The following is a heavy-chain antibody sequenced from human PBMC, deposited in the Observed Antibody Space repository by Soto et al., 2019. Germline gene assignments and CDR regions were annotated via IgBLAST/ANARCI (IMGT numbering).Heavy chain of an antibody. Sequence: GASVKVSCKASGYTFTSYYMHWVRQAPGQGLEWMGIINPSGGSTSYAQKFQGRVTMTRDTSTSTVYMELSSLRSEDTAVYYCARDKTRGDTYYYYGMDVWGQGTTVTVSS. V-gene: IGHV1-46*01. CDR3: ARDKTRGDTYYYYGMDV. CDR1: GYTFTSYY. D-gene: IGHD3-10*01. J-gene: IGHJ6*02. CDR2: INPSGGST.